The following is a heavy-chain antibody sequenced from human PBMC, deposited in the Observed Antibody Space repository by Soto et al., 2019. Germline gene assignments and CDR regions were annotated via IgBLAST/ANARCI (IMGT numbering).Heavy chain of an antibody. Sequence: GGSLRLSCAASGFTFSDYYMSWIRQAPGKGLEWVSYISSSGSTIYYADSVKGRLTISRDNAKNSLYLQMNSLRAEDTAVYYCARDGKYYDILTGAERERIGFDYWGQGTLVTVSS. CDR2: ISSSGSTI. D-gene: IGHD3-9*01. J-gene: IGHJ4*02. CDR1: GFTFSDYY. CDR3: ARDGKYYDILTGAERERIGFDY. V-gene: IGHV3-11*01.